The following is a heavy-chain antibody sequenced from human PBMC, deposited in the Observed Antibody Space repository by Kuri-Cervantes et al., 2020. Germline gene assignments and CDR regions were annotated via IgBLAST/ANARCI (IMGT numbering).Heavy chain of an antibody. Sequence: SLKISCAASGFTFDDYAMHWVRQAPGKGLEWVSGISWNSGSIGYADSVKGRFTISRDNAKNTLYLQMNSLRAEDTAVYYCAKRSGYYDSSGYHGDYWGQGTLVTVSS. CDR2: ISWNSGSI. CDR1: GFTFDDYA. CDR3: AKRSGYYDSSGYHGDY. J-gene: IGHJ4*02. V-gene: IGHV3-9*01. D-gene: IGHD3-22*01.